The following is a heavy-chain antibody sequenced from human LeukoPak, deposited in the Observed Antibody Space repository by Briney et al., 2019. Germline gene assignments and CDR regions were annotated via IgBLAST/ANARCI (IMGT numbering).Heavy chain of an antibody. CDR2: IYHTGST. CDR3: ARDFSERITIFGVVISPTGMDV. CDR1: GGSVSDYY. J-gene: IGHJ6*03. V-gene: IGHV4-59*02. D-gene: IGHD3-3*01. Sequence: SETLSLTCTISGGSVSDYYWSWIRQSPGKGLEWIGYIYHTGSTSYSPSLKSRVTISADTSQNQFSLKLSSVTAADTAVYYCARDFSERITIFGVVISPTGMDVWGKGTTVTVSS.